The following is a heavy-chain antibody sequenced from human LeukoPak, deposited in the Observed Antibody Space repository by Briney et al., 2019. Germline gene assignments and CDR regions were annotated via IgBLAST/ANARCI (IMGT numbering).Heavy chain of an antibody. D-gene: IGHD2-2*01. CDR1: GGSISSSSYY. Sequence: KPSETLSLTCTVSGGSISSSSYYWGWIRQPPGKGLEWIGSFSYSGSTYYNPSLKSRVTISVDTSKNQFSLKLSSVTAADTAVYYCARASDGLYYYYYGMDVWGQGTTVTVSS. CDR3: ARASDGLYYYYYGMDV. V-gene: IGHV4-39*07. J-gene: IGHJ6*02. CDR2: FSYSGST.